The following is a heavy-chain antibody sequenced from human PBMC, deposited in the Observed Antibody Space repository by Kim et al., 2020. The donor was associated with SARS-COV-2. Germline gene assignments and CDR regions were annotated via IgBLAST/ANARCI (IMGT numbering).Heavy chain of an antibody. V-gene: IGHV4-39*01. CDR3: AKYQTTTMLDY. Sequence: SETLSLTCSVSGASISTPNFYWGWVRQPPGKGLEWIGTIHYGGNTNYNPSLKSRVAIFEDTSKNQFFLHLTSVTPADTAMYYCAKYQTTTMLDYWGQGTLVTISS. CDR1: GASISTPNFY. D-gene: IGHD3-10*01. J-gene: IGHJ4*02. CDR2: IHYGGNT.